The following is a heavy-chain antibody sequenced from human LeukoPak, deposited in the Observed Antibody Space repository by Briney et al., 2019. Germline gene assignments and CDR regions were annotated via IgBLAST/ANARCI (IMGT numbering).Heavy chain of an antibody. J-gene: IGHJ4*02. V-gene: IGHV1-18*01. CDR1: GYTFTVFG. D-gene: IGHD6-19*01. Sequence: ASVKVSCKASGYTFTVFGTSSVRHAPGQGLEWMGWISAYNGDTNFAQRFQGRVTMTTDTSTRTAYMELRSLRSDDTAVYYCSRDRGNGWIDYWGRGTLVTVSS. CDR3: SRDRGNGWIDY. CDR2: ISAYNGDT.